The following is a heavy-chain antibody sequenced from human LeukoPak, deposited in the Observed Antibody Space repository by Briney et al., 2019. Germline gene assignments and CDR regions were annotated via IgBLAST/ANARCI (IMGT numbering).Heavy chain of an antibody. J-gene: IGHJ4*02. D-gene: IGHD1/OR15-1a*01. CDR1: GFTFSSYS. V-gene: IGHV3-21*01. Sequence: GGSLRLSCAASGFTFSSYSMNWVRQAPGKGLEWVSSISSSSSYIYYADSVKGRFTISRYNAKNSLYLQMNSLRAEDTAVYYCARFLVRTIDYWGQGTLVTVSS. CDR3: ARFLVRTIDY. CDR2: ISSSSSYI.